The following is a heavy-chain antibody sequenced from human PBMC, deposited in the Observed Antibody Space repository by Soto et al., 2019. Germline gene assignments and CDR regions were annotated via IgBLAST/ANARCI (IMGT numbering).Heavy chain of an antibody. CDR3: AKDKSGITMVRGESDV. CDR2: ISGSGGST. Sequence: QPGGSLRLSCAASGFTFSSYAMSWVRQAPGKGLEWVSAISGSGGSTYYADSAKGRFTISRDNSKNTLYLQMNSLRAEDTAVYYCAKDKSGITMVRGESDVWGQGTTVTVSS. CDR1: GFTFSSYA. D-gene: IGHD3-10*01. V-gene: IGHV3-23*01. J-gene: IGHJ6*02.